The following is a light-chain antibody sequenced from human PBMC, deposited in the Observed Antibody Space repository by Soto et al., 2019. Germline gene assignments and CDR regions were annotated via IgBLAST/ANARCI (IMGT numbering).Light chain of an antibody. CDR3: QQSYNSPFT. J-gene: IGKJ3*01. Sequence: DIQMTQSPSSLSASVGDRVIITCRASRDINVYVNWYRQKPGKAPELLIYGASNLQGGVPPRFSGSGSETDFSLTISSLQREDFATYYCQQSYNSPFTFGPGTKVEI. CDR2: GAS. V-gene: IGKV1-39*01. CDR1: RDINVY.